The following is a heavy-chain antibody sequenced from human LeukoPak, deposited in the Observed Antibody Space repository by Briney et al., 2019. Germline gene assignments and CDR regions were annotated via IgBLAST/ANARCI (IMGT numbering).Heavy chain of an antibody. CDR2: ISSSSYI. D-gene: IGHD3-3*01. J-gene: IGHJ3*02. Sequence: GGSLRLSCAASGFTFSSYSMNWVRQAPGKGLEWVSSISSSSYIYYADSVKGRFTISRDNAKNSLYLQMNSLRAEDTAVYHCARDYGDFWSGYYDAFDIWGQGTMVTVSS. CDR3: ARDYGDFWSGYYDAFDI. CDR1: GFTFSSYS. V-gene: IGHV3-21*01.